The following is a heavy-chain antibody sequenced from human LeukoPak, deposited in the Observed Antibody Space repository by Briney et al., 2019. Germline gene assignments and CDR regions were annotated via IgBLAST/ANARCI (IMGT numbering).Heavy chain of an antibody. D-gene: IGHD3/OR15-3a*01. CDR3: ARQTGSGLFILP. J-gene: IGHJ4*02. Sequence: SETLSLTCTVSGVSISSSNSYWGWIRQPPGKGLEWIGGIYYSGNTYYNASLKSQVSISIDTPKNQFSLRLTSVTAADTAVYYCARQTGSGLFILPGGQGTLATVSS. CDR1: GVSISSSNSY. CDR2: IYYSGNT. V-gene: IGHV4-39*01.